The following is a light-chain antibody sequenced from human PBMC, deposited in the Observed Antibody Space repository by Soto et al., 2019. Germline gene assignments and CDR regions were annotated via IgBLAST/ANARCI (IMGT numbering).Light chain of an antibody. CDR3: QHYGSSPLT. J-gene: IGKJ4*01. CDR1: QYVSTTF. V-gene: IGKV3-20*01. Sequence: EIVLTQSPGTLSLSPGERATLSCRASQYVSTTFFAWYQQKPGQAPRLLIYGTSNRATGIPDRFSGSWSGTDFTLTISRPEPEDFAVYYCQHYGSSPLTFGGGTRMEIK. CDR2: GTS.